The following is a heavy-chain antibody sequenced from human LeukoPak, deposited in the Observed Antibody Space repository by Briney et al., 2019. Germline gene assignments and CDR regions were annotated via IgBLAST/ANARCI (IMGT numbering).Heavy chain of an antibody. V-gene: IGHV4-4*02. CDR1: GGSISSSNW. CDR3: ARDHGRDGYNSFDY. Sequence: SGTLSLTCAVSGGSISSSNWWSWVRQPPGKGLEWIGSIYHSGSTYYNPSLKSRVTISVDTSKNQFSLKLSSVTAADTAVYYCARDHGRDGYNSFDYWGQGTLVTVSS. D-gene: IGHD5-24*01. CDR2: IYHSGST. J-gene: IGHJ4*02.